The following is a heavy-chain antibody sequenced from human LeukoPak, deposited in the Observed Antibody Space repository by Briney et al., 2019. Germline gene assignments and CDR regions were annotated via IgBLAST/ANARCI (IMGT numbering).Heavy chain of an antibody. CDR2: IYYSGST. CDR1: GGSISSYY. Sequence: KTSETLSLTCTVSGGSISSYYWSWIRQPPGKGLEWIGYIYYSGSTNYNPSLKSRVTISVDTSKNQFSLKLSSVTAADTAVYYCAREEPSVWLDPWGQGTLVTVSS. CDR3: AREEPSVWLDP. V-gene: IGHV4-59*01. J-gene: IGHJ5*02. D-gene: IGHD1-26*01.